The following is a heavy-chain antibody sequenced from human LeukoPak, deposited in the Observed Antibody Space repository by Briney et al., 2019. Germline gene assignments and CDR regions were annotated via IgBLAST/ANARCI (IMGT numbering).Heavy chain of an antibody. V-gene: IGHV3-23*01. D-gene: IGHD1-26*01. CDR2: ISDSGANT. CDR3: ARVFGSYPDY. CDR1: GFTFSSYS. J-gene: IGHJ4*02. Sequence: GGSLRLSCAASGFTFSSYSMSWVRQAPGKGLEWVSIISDSGANTYYADSVRGRFTISRDNAKNSLYLQMNSLRAEDTAVYYCARVFGSYPDYWGQGTLVTVSS.